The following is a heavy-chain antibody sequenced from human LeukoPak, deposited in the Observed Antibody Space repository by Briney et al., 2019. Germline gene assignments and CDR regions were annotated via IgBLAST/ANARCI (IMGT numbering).Heavy chain of an antibody. CDR1: GFTFSSYN. CDR3: ARLYSSGWYFDY. D-gene: IGHD6-19*01. Sequence: PGGSLRLSCAASGFTFSSYNMNWVRQAPGKGLEWVSSISSSGSYTYYADSVKGRFTISRDNAKNSLYLQMNSLRAEDTAVYYCARLYSSGWYFDYWGQRTLVTVSS. V-gene: IGHV3-21*01. CDR2: ISSSGSYT. J-gene: IGHJ4*02.